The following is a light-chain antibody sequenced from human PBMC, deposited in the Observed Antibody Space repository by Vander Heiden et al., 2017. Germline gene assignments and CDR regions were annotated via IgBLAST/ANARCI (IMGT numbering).Light chain of an antibody. J-gene: IGKJ1*01. V-gene: IGKV1-5*03. CDR2: KAS. Sequence: DIQMTQSPSTLSASVGDRVTITCRASQSISSWLAWYQQKPGKAPKLLIYKASSLESGVPSRFSGSGYGTEFTLTISSLQPDDFAPYYCQQNNSYFPWPFGQGTKVEIK. CDR1: QSISSW. CDR3: QQNNSYFPWP.